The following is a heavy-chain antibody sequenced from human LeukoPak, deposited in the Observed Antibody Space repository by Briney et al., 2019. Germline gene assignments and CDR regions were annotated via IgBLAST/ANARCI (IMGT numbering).Heavy chain of an antibody. J-gene: IGHJ4*02. CDR3: ARYLNSGPEDF. V-gene: IGHV3-7*01. Sequence: GGSLRHSCAATGFTFSNYWMSWVRQAPGKGLEWVANIKYDGREKQYVDSVKGRFTISRDNAKNSLFLQMNSLRAEDTAVYYCARYLNSGPEDFWGQGTLVTVSS. CDR2: IKYDGREK. D-gene: IGHD1-26*01. CDR1: GFTFSNYW.